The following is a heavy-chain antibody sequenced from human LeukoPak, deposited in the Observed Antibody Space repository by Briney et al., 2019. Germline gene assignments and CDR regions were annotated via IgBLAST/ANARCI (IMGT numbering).Heavy chain of an antibody. CDR1: GYTLTELS. Sequence: ASVKVCCKVSGYTLTELSMHRGRQAPGHGLEGWGGFDTEDGVTIYAQKFQGRVTMTEDTSKDTAYMELSSLRSEDTAVYYCARAVAVAGKRGYFDYRGQGTLVTVSS. D-gene: IGHD6-19*01. V-gene: IGHV1-24*01. CDR2: FDTEDGVT. CDR3: ARAVAVAGKRGYFDY. J-gene: IGHJ4*02.